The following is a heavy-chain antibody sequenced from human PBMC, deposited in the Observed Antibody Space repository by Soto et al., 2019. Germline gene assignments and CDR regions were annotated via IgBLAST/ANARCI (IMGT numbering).Heavy chain of an antibody. D-gene: IGHD3-10*02. J-gene: IGHJ4*02. Sequence: EEPLKISCKGSGYSFTSYWITWVRQTPGKGLEWMGRIDPSDSYTNYSPSFQGHVTISVDKSISAAYLQWSSLKASDTAMYYCARPLFVCTYSAYWRQGPLVTVSS. CDR2: IDPSDSYT. CDR3: ARPLFVCTYSAY. V-gene: IGHV5-10-1*01. CDR1: GYSFTSYW.